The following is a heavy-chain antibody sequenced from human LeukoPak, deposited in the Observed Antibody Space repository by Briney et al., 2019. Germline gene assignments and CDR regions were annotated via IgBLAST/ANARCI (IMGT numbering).Heavy chain of an antibody. CDR2: IKEDGVEK. J-gene: IGHJ4*02. D-gene: IGHD4-17*01. CDR3: TRLAGGESDY. V-gene: IGHV3-7*03. CDR1: GFTFSSYW. Sequence: PGGSLRLSCAASGFTFSSYWMSWVRQAPGKGLEWAANIKEDGVEKYYVESVKGRITISRDNAKNSLYLQINSLRAEDTAVYYCTRLAGGESDYWGQGTLVTVSS.